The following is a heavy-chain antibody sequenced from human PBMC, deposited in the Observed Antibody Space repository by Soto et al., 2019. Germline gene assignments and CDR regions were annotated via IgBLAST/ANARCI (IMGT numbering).Heavy chain of an antibody. CDR2: SRNKRDGGTK. CDR1: GFSFSSAW. CDR3: TTSGNPHEVDS. V-gene: IGHV3-15*07. J-gene: IGHJ4*02. Sequence: EVQLVESGGGLVNPGGSLRLSCAASGFSFSSAWMNWVRQAPGKGLEWVGRSRNKRDGGTKDSAAPVKGRFTISRADSKNTRYLQMNSLKIEDTAVYFCTTSGNPHEVDSWGQGTLVTVSS.